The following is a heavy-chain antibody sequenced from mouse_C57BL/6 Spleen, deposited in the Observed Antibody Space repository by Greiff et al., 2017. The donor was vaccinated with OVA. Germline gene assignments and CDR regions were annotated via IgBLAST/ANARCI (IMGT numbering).Heavy chain of an antibody. J-gene: IGHJ2*01. CDR1: GYTFTSYW. D-gene: IGHD4-1*02. V-gene: IGHV1-50*01. CDR3: ARSTGTNDY. Sequence: VQLQQPGAELVKPGASVKLSCKASGYTFTSYWMQWVKQRPGQGLEWIGEIDPSDSYTNYNQKFKGKATLTVDTSSSTAYMQLSSLTSEDSAVYYCARSTGTNDYWGQGTTLTVAS. CDR2: IDPSDSYT.